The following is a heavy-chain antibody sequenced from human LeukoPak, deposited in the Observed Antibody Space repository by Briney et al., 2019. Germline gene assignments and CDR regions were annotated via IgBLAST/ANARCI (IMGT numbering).Heavy chain of an antibody. V-gene: IGHV4-61*02. Sequence: PSQTLSLTCTVSGGSISSGSYYWNWIRQPAGKGLEWIGRIYTSGSTNYNPSLKSRVTISVDTSKNQFSLRLSSVTAADTAVYYCARVTGYVMEDYFDYWGQGTLVTVSS. CDR1: GGSISSGSYY. CDR3: ARVTGYVMEDYFDY. J-gene: IGHJ4*02. D-gene: IGHD6-13*01. CDR2: IYTSGST.